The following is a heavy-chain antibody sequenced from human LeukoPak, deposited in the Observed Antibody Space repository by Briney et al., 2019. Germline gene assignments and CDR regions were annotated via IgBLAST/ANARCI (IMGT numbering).Heavy chain of an antibody. CDR2: ISSNGGST. Sequence: PGGSLRLSCAASGFNFSSYAMHWVRQAPGKGLEYVSAISSNGGSTYYANSVKGRLTISRDNSKNTLYLQMGRLRAEDMAVYYCARGLGRWRRAAVADHYWGQGTLVTVSS. D-gene: IGHD6-19*01. CDR1: GFNFSSYA. V-gene: IGHV3-64*01. CDR3: ARGLGRWRRAAVADHY. J-gene: IGHJ4*02.